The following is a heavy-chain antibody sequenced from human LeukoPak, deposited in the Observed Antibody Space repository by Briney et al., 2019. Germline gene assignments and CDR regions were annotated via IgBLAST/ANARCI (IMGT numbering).Heavy chain of an antibody. CDR3: ASVYCSGGSCYSRYFDY. V-gene: IGHV4-34*01. CDR1: GGSFSGYY. CDR2: INHSGST. D-gene: IGHD2-15*01. Sequence: SETLSLTCAVYGGSFSGYYWSWICQPPGKGLEWIGEINHSGSTNYNPSLKSRVTISVDTSKNQFSLKLSSVTAADTAVYYCASVYCSGGSCYSRYFDYWGQGTLVTVSS. J-gene: IGHJ4*02.